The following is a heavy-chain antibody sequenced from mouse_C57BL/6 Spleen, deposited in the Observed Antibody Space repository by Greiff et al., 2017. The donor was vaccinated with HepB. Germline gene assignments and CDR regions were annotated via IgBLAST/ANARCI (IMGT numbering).Heavy chain of an antibody. D-gene: IGHD1-1*01. V-gene: IGHV1-26*01. J-gene: IGHJ2*01. CDR2: INPNNGGT. CDR1: GYTLTDYY. Sequence: EVKLVESGPELVKPGASVKISCKASGYTLTDYYMNWVKQSHGKSLEWIGDINPNNGGTSYNQKFKGKATLTVDKSSSTAYMELRSLTSEDSAVYYCARHYGSSYVRYFDYWGQGTTLTVSS. CDR3: ARHYGSSYVRYFDY.